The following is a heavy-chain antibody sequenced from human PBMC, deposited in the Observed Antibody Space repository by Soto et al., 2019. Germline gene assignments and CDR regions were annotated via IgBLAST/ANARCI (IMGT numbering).Heavy chain of an antibody. CDR1: GGSISSYY. Sequence: SETLSLTCTVSGGSISSYYWSWIRQPPGKGLEWIGYIYYSGSTNYNPSLKSRVTISVDTSKNQFSLKLSSVTAADTAVYYCARDQGFLEWNWFDPWGQGTLVTVSS. CDR3: ARDQGFLEWNWFDP. V-gene: IGHV4-59*01. CDR2: IYYSGST. D-gene: IGHD3-3*01. J-gene: IGHJ5*02.